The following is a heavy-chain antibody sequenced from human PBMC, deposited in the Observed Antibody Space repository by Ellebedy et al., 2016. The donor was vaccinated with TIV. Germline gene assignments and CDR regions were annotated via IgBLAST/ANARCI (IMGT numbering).Heavy chain of an antibody. V-gene: IGHV3-48*02. CDR2: ITASSSTI. J-gene: IGHJ4*02. CDR3: AGWWSYLY. D-gene: IGHD1-26*01. Sequence: GESLKISCAASGFTFSRFWMAWVRLAPGQVLEWFSYITASSSTIYYADSVKGRFTISRDNAKNSLYLQMNSLRDEDTAVYYCAGWWSYLYWGQGTLVTVSS. CDR1: GFTFSRFW.